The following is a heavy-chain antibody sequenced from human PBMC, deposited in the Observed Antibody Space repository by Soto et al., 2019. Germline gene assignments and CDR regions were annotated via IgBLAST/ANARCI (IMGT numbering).Heavy chain of an antibody. CDR1: GYAFTSYG. J-gene: IGHJ4*02. CDR3: ARSGAYCTSITCLFDSF. Sequence: QAQLVQSGGEVKKPGASVKVSCRASGYAFTSYGYAWVRQAPGQGREWMGWISAYNGDTNYAQKFHESVTLTTDTSTTTVHMELRNLGSDDTAVYYCARSGAYCTSITCLFDSFWGLGTLVTVSS. D-gene: IGHD2-8*01. CDR2: ISAYNGDT. V-gene: IGHV1-18*01.